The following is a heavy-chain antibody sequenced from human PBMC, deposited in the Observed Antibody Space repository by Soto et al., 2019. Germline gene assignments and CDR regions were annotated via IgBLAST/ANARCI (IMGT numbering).Heavy chain of an antibody. D-gene: IGHD3-3*01. CDR1: GGSFSGYY. Sequence: SETLSLTCAVYGGSFSGYYWSWIRQPPGKGLEWIGEINHSGSTNYNPSLKSQVTISVDTSKNQFYLKLSSVTAADTAVYYCARGSPIFAVVMALGGMDVWGQGTTVTVSS. J-gene: IGHJ6*02. V-gene: IGHV4-34*01. CDR3: ARGSPIFAVVMALGGMDV. CDR2: INHSGST.